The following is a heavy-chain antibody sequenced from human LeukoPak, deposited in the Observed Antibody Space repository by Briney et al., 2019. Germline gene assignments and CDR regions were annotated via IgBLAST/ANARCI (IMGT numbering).Heavy chain of an antibody. J-gene: IGHJ3*02. Sequence: ASVKVSCKASGYTFTSYDINWVRQATGQGLEWMGWMNPNSGNTGYAQKFQGRVTITRNTSISTAYMELSSLRSEDTAVYYCARGGNYDILTGEGGDAFDIWGQGTMVTVSS. CDR3: ARGGNYDILTGEGGDAFDI. CDR1: GYTFTSYD. V-gene: IGHV1-8*03. CDR2: MNPNSGNT. D-gene: IGHD3-9*01.